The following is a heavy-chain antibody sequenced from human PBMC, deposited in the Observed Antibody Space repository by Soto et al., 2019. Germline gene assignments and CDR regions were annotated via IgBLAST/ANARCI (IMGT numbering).Heavy chain of an antibody. CDR2: IYWNDDK. CDR1: GFSLRTSGVG. J-gene: IGHJ5*02. D-gene: IGHD6-19*01. V-gene: IGHV2-5*01. CDR3: AKSGSSGWYGWFDP. Sequence: PTLVNPTQTLTLTCIFSGFSLRTSGVGVGWIRQPPGKALEWLGFIYWNDDKRYSPSLKSRLTITKDTSKNQVVLTMTNMDPVDTATYYCAKSGSSGWYGWFDPWGQGTLVTVSS.